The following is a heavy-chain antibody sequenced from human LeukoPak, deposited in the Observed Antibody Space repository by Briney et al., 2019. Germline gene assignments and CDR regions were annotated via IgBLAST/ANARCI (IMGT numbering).Heavy chain of an antibody. CDR1: GFTFEDYG. J-gene: IGHJ4*02. CDR3: TRGRSLDCYVCPFDY. D-gene: IGHD2-21*02. Sequence: GGSLRLSCATSGFTFEDYGRSWVRQVPGKGLEWVSGIDRNGGSTDYVDSVKGRFTISRDNAKNSVHLQMNSLRAEDTAVYYCTRGRSLDCYVCPFDYWGQGALVTVSS. V-gene: IGHV3-20*04. CDR2: IDRNGGST.